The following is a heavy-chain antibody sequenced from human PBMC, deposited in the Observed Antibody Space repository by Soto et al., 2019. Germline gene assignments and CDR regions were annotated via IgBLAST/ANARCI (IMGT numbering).Heavy chain of an antibody. CDR3: VKDQIAARTYYYYGMDV. CDR2: ISSNGGST. J-gene: IGHJ6*02. D-gene: IGHD6-6*01. CDR1: GFTFSSYA. Sequence: GGALRLSCAAPGFTFSSYAMDWVRQAPGEGLEYVSAISSNGGSTYYADSVKGRFTISRDNSKNTLYLQMSSLRAEDTAVYYCVKDQIAARTYYYYGMDVWGQGTTVTVSS. V-gene: IGHV3-64D*08.